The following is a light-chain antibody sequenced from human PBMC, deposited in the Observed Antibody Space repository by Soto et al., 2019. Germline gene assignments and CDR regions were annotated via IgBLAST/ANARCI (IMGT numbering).Light chain of an antibody. CDR1: QSVLYSSNNKNY. CDR2: WAA. V-gene: IGKV4-1*01. J-gene: IGKJ1*01. Sequence: DIVMTQSTDSLAVSLGERATINCKSSQSVLYSSNNKNYLAWYQQKPGQPPKLLIYWAATRESGVPDRFSGIGSGTDFTLTISRLEPGDFAVYHCQHYGDSLTWTFGQGTKVDIK. CDR3: QHYGDSLTWT.